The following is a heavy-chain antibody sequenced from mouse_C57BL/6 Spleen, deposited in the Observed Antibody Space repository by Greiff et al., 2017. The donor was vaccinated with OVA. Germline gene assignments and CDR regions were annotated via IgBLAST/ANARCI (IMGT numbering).Heavy chain of an antibody. CDR1: GYSITSGYD. D-gene: IGHD3-2*02. CDR3: ARGGSSSGSYYFDY. Sequence: EVQVVESGPGMVKPSQSLSLTCTVTGYSITSGYDWHWIRHFPGNKLEWMGYISYSGSTNYNPSLKSRISITHDTSKNHFFLKLNSVTTEDTATYYCARGGSSSGSYYFDYWGQGTTLTVSS. CDR2: ISYSGST. J-gene: IGHJ2*01. V-gene: IGHV3-1*01.